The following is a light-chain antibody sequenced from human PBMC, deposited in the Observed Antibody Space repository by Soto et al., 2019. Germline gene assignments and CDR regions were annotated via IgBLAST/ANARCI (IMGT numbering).Light chain of an antibody. CDR1: QGIGND. Sequence: AFKRTHSPSSRLALVGDRVTITSRASQGIGNDLGWYQQKPGKAPKLLIYAASSLQSGVPSRFSGSGSGTDFTLTISSLQPEDFATYYCLQDYNYPITFGQGTRLEIK. J-gene: IGKJ5*01. CDR2: AAS. V-gene: IGKV1-6*01. CDR3: LQDYNYPIT.